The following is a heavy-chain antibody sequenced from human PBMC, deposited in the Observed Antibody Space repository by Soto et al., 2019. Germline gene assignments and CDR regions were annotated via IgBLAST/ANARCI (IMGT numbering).Heavy chain of an antibody. J-gene: IGHJ5*02. V-gene: IGHV4-30-4*01. D-gene: IGHD5-18*01. CDR1: GGSISSGDYY. CDR2: IYYSGST. CDR3: AGSGYSYGYVLAFDP. Sequence: SETLSLTCTVSGGSISSGDYYWSWIRQPPGKGLEWIGYIYYSGSTYYNPSLKSRVTISVDTSKNQFSLKLSSVTAADTAVYYCAGSGYSYGYVLAFDPCGPGTLLTVSS.